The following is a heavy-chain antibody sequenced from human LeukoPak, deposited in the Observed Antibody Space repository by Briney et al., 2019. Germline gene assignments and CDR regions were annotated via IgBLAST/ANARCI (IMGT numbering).Heavy chain of an antibody. J-gene: IGHJ6*02. CDR2: IYTSGST. CDR3: ARDTTTYGSEKYTIGMDV. V-gene: IGHV4-4*07. Sequence: PSETLSLTCTVSGGPISSYYWSWLRQPAGKGLEWIGRIYTSGSTNYNPSLKSRVTMSVDTSKNQFSLKLSSVTAADTAGYYCARDTTTYGSEKYTIGMDVWGQGTTVTVSS. D-gene: IGHD3-10*01. CDR1: GGPISSYY.